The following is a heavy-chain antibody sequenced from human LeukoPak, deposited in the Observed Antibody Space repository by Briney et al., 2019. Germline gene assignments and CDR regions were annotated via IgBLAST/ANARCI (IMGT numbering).Heavy chain of an antibody. CDR2: IQYDGNNK. V-gene: IGHV3-30*02. Sequence: GGSLRLSCAASGFTFSSYGIHWVRQAPGKGLEWVAFIQYDGNNKYYADSVKGRFTISRDNSENTLYLQMNSLRAEDTAVYYCAKDTEVATFSTLMSAGFDYWGQGTLVTVSS. J-gene: IGHJ4*02. D-gene: IGHD5-12*01. CDR3: AKDTEVATFSTLMSAGFDY. CDR1: GFTFSSYG.